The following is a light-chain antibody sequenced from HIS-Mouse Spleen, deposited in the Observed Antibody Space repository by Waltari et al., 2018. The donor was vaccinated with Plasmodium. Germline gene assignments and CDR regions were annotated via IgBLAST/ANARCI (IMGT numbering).Light chain of an antibody. J-gene: IGLJ2*01. CDR3: CSYAGSSTFVV. CDR1: SSDVGSYTL. V-gene: IGLV2-23*03. Sequence: QSALTQPASVSGSPGQSITISCTGTSSDVGSYTLVSCSQQHPGKAPKLMIYEGSKRPSGVSNRFSGSKSGNTASLTISGLQAEDEADYYCCSYAGSSTFVVFGGGTKLTVL. CDR2: EGS.